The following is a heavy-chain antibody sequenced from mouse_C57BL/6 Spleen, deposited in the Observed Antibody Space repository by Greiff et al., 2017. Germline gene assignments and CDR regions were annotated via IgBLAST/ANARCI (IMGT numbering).Heavy chain of an antibody. D-gene: IGHD2-1*01. J-gene: IGHJ3*01. CDR1: GYTFTDYY. CDR3: AREDYYGNWFAY. Sequence: QVQLQQSGAELVRPGASVKLSCKASGYTFTDYYINWVKQRPGQGLEWIARIYPGSGNTYYNEKFKGKATLTAEKSSSTAYMQLSSLTSEDSAVYFCAREDYYGNWFAYWGQGTLVTVSA. V-gene: IGHV1-76*01. CDR2: IYPGSGNT.